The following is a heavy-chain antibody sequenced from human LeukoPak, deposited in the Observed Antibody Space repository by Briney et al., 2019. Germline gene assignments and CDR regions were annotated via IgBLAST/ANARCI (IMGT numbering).Heavy chain of an antibody. CDR1: GGSISNDAYY. J-gene: IGHJ4*02. CDR3: AHRGSSGYYGGVY. CDR2: IYWDDDK. D-gene: IGHD3-22*01. V-gene: IGHV2-5*08. Sequence: TLSLTCSVSGGSISNDAYYWSWIRQPPGKALEWLALIYWDDDKRYSPSLKSRLTITKDTSKNQVVLIMTNMEPVDTATYYCAHRGSSGYYGGVYWGQGILVTVSS.